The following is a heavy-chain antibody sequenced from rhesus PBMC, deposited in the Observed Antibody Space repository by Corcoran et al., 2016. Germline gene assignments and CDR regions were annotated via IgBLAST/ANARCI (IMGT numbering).Heavy chain of an antibody. CDR3: ARLSWNNGFDY. J-gene: IGHJ4*01. D-gene: IGHD1-20*01. V-gene: IGHV1S9*01. CDR2: ITPNNGTT. CDR1: GYTFTSYY. Sequence: QVQLVQSGAEVKKPGASVKLSCKASGYTFTSYYIQWGRQATGQVLEWMGWITPNNGTTGYAHKFQGRDTMTRDTSTSTAYMELSSLRSEDTAVYYCARLSWNNGFDYWGQGVLVTVSS.